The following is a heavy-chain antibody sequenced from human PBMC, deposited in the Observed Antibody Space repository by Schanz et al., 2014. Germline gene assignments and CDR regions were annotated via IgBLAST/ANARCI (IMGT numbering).Heavy chain of an antibody. CDR1: GFPFSAYF. V-gene: IGHV3-11*01. Sequence: QVQLVDSGGGLVKPGGSLRLSCTASGFPFSAYFMAWIRQPPGRGLEWVSYIGNGGVTIYYADSVKGRFTISRDNSKNTLYLQMNSLRAEDTAVYYCANNWNLDYWGQGTLVTVSS. J-gene: IGHJ4*02. CDR2: IGNGGVTI. CDR3: ANNWNLDY. D-gene: IGHD1-20*01.